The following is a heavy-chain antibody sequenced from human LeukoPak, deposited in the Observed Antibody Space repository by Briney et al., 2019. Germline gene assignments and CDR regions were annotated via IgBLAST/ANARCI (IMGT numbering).Heavy chain of an antibody. CDR1: GYSFPNYW. D-gene: IGHD2-2*01. CDR3: ARPPVPGADDAFDI. CDR2: IYPDDSDT. V-gene: IGHV5-51*01. J-gene: IGHJ3*02. Sequence: GESLKISCKGSGYSFPNYWIGWVRQMPGKGLEWMGIIYPDDSDTRYSPSFQGQVTISADKSISTAYLQWSSLKASDTAMYYCARPPVPGADDAFDIWGQGTMVTVPS.